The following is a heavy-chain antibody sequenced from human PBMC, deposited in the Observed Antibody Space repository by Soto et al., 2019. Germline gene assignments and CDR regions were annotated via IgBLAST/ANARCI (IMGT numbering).Heavy chain of an antibody. J-gene: IGHJ5*02. D-gene: IGHD3-22*01. V-gene: IGHV1-18*04. CDR3: ARDTAIMRYYYDSSGPAILHDRFDP. CDR2: ISAYNGNT. CDR1: GYTFTSYG. Sequence: GASVKVSCKASGYTFTSYGISWVRQAPGQGLEWMGWISAYNGNTNYAQKLQGRVTMTTDTSTSTAYMELRSLRSDDTAVYYCARDTAIMRYYYDSSGPAILHDRFDPWGQGTLVTVSS.